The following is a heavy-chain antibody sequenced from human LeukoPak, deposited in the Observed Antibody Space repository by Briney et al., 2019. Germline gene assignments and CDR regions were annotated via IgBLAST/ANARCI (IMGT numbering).Heavy chain of an antibody. CDR1: GYTFTSYG. J-gene: IGHJ6*02. V-gene: IGHV1-18*01. Sequence: ASVKVSCKASGYTFTSYGISWVRQAPGQGLEWMGWISAYNGNTNYAQKLQGRVTITRDTSASTAYMELSSLRSEDTAVYYCARDWLPITGGYDMDVWGQGTTVTVSS. D-gene: IGHD3-3*01. CDR3: ARDWLPITGGYDMDV. CDR2: ISAYNGNT.